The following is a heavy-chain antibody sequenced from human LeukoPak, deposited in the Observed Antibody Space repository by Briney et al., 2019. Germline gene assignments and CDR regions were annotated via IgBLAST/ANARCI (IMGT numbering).Heavy chain of an antibody. CDR2: INTNTGNP. V-gene: IGHV7-4-1*02. Sequence: GASVKVSCKASGYTFTSYAMNWVRQAPGQGLEWMGWINTNTGNPTYAQGFTGRFVFSLDTSVSTAYLQISSLKAEDTAVYYCARDFRPLITMVRGVIISWGQGTLVTVSS. J-gene: IGHJ4*02. CDR3: ARDFRPLITMVRGVIIS. D-gene: IGHD3-10*01. CDR1: GYTFTSYA.